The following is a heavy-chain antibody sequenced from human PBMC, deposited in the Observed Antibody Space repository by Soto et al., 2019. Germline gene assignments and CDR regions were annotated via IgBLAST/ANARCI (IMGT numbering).Heavy chain of an antibody. Sequence: GGSLRLSCAASGFTFTTRAMSWVRQAPGKGLQWVSGISGSGGTTYYADSVKGRLTISRDNSKNMLYLQMNSLRDDDTAVYYCEPGTQNFDYWGRGTRVTVS. J-gene: IGHJ4*02. CDR3: EPGTQNFDY. D-gene: IGHD3-10*01. V-gene: IGHV3-23*01. CDR2: ISGSGGTT. CDR1: GFTFTTRA.